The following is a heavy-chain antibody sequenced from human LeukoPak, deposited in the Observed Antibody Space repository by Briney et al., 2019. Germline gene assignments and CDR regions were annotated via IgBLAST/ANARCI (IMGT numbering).Heavy chain of an antibody. V-gene: IGHV1-18*01. CDR1: GYTFTSYG. Sequence: ASVKVSCKASGYTFTSYGISWVRQAPGQGLEWMGWISAYHGNTNYAQKLQGRVTMTTDTSTSTAYMELRSLRSDDTAVYYCARPIVVVPAALGFDYWGQGTLVTVSS. CDR2: ISAYHGNT. D-gene: IGHD2-2*01. J-gene: IGHJ4*02. CDR3: ARPIVVVPAALGFDY.